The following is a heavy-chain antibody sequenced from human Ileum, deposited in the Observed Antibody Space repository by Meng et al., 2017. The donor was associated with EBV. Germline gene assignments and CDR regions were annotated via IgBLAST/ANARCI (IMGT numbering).Heavy chain of an antibody. J-gene: IGHJ4*02. CDR2: ISSENYT. Sequence: QVKVVESGGVVVQPGRSLRLSCVVSGLNFSKQIIHWIRQAPGEGLDWVAVISSENYTYYSDSVKGRFTITRDNSANTVYLQMDNLGPQDTALYFCTRQGQDLWGQGTLVTVSS. CDR1: GLNFSKQI. V-gene: IGHV3-30*03. CDR3: TRQGQDL. D-gene: IGHD2-15*01.